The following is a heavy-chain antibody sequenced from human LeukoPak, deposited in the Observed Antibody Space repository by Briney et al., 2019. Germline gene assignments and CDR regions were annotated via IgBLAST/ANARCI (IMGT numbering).Heavy chain of an antibody. CDR3: ARPLALLWFGEGPEPHALDI. D-gene: IGHD3-10*01. Sequence: GESLKISCKGSGYSFTSYWIGWVRQMPGKGLEWMGIIYPGDSDTRYSPSFQGQVTISADKSISTAYLQWSSLKASDTAMYYCARPLALLWFGEGPEPHALDIWGQGTMVTVSS. J-gene: IGHJ3*02. CDR2: IYPGDSDT. CDR1: GYSFTSYW. V-gene: IGHV5-51*01.